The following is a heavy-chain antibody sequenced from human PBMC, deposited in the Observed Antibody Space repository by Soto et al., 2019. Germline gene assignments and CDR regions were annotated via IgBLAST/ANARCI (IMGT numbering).Heavy chain of an antibody. CDR1: GFTFSSYS. CDR3: ARKGVAFDY. V-gene: IGHV3-48*02. Sequence: VGSLRLSCAASGFTFSSYSMNWVRQAPGKGLEWISYISTTSSSIYYADSVKGRFTISRDNAKNSLFLQMNSLRDEDTAVYYCARKGVAFDYWGQGALVTVAS. D-gene: IGHD3-3*01. J-gene: IGHJ4*02. CDR2: ISTTSSSI.